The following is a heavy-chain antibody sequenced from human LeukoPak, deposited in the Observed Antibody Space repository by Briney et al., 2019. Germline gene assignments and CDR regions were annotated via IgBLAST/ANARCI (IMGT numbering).Heavy chain of an antibody. CDR1: GFTFSSYN. D-gene: IGHD3-9*01. CDR3: ARDFLLRYFDGGDY. Sequence: GGSLRLSCAASGFTFSSYNMNWVPQAPGKGREWVSYISSSSSTIYYADSVKGRFTISRDNAKNSLYLQMNSLRAEDTAVYYRARDFLLRYFDGGDYWGQGTLVTVSS. CDR2: ISSSSSTI. J-gene: IGHJ4*02. V-gene: IGHV3-48*01.